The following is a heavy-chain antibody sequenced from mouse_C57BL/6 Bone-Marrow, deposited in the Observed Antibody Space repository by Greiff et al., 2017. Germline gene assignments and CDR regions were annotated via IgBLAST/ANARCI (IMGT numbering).Heavy chain of an antibody. D-gene: IGHD1-1*01. J-gene: IGHJ3*01. CDR3: ARRYYGGFAY. CDR1: GFTFSDYG. V-gene: IGHV5-17*01. Sequence: EVKLMESGGGLVKPGGSLKLSCAASGFTFSDYGMHWVRQAPEEGLEWVAYISSGSSTIYYADTVKGRFTISRDNAKNTLFLQMTSLRSEDTAMYYCARRYYGGFAYWGQGTLVTVSA. CDR2: ISSGSSTI.